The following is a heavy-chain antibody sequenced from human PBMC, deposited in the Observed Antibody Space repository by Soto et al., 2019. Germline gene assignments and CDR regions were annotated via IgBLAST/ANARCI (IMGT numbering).Heavy chain of an antibody. V-gene: IGHV1-3*01. D-gene: IGHD3-16*01. CDR1: GYTFTSYA. CDR2: INAGNGNT. J-gene: IGHJ5*02. CDR3: ARVLMLGWFDP. Sequence: ASGKVSCTASGYTFTSYAMHWVRQAPGQRLEWMGWINAGNGNTKYSQKFQGRVTITRDTSASTAYMELSSLRSEDTAVYYCARVLMLGWFDPWGQGTLVTVSS.